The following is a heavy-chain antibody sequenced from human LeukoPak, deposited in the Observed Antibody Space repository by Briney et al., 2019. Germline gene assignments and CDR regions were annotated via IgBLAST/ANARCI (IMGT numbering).Heavy chain of an antibody. CDR1: GFTFSSYA. Sequence: GGSLRLSCVASGFTFSSYAMHWVRQAPGKGLQWVAVISYAGNNKYYADSVKGRFTLSRDNSKNTLYLQMNSLRAEDTAVYYCARDSKSLWPHYYYYYYMDVWGKGTTVTVSS. J-gene: IGHJ6*03. CDR2: ISYAGNNK. CDR3: ARDSKSLWPHYYYYYYMDV. D-gene: IGHD3-10*01. V-gene: IGHV3-30*04.